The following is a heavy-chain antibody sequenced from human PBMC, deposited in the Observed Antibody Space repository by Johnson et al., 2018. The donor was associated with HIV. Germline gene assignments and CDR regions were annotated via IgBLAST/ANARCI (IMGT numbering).Heavy chain of an antibody. D-gene: IGHD4-23*01. V-gene: IGHV3-23*01. Sequence: APGKGLEWVSAISGRGGSTYYADSVKGRFTISRDYSKNTMYLQMNSLRAEDTAVYYCARGPFYGGKRPHAFDIWGQGTMVTVSS. CDR3: ARGPFYGGKRPHAFDI. J-gene: IGHJ3*02. CDR2: ISGRGGST.